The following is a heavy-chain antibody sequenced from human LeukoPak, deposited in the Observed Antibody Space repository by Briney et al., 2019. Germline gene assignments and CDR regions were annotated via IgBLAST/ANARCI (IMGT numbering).Heavy chain of an antibody. Sequence: SVKVSCKASGYTFTGYYMHWVRQAPGQGLEWMGGIIPIFGTANYAQKFQGRVTITADESTSTAYMELSSLRSEDTAVYYCARVQYQLLYSGWFDPWGQGTLVTVSS. D-gene: IGHD2-2*02. J-gene: IGHJ5*02. V-gene: IGHV1-69*13. CDR2: IIPIFGTA. CDR3: ARVQYQLLYSGWFDP. CDR1: GYTFTGYY.